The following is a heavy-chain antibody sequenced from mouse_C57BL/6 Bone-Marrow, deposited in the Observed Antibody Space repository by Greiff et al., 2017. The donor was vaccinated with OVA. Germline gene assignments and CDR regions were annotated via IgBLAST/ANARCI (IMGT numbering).Heavy chain of an antibody. CDR3: ARCPPSSGLYYFDY. D-gene: IGHD3-2*02. J-gene: IGHJ2*01. CDR1: GFTFSDYG. Sequence: EVKVVESGGGLVKPGGSLKLSCAASGFTFSDYGMHWVRQAPEKGLEWVAYISSGSSTIYYADTVKGRFTISRDNAKNTLFLQMTSLRSEDTAMFDCARCPPSSGLYYFDYWGQGTTLTVSS. V-gene: IGHV5-17*01. CDR2: ISSGSSTI.